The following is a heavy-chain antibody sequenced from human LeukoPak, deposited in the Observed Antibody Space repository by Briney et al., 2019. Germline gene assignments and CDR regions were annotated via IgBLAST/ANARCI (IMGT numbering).Heavy chain of an antibody. Sequence: SETLSLTCTVSGGSINYYYWSWIRQPPGKGLEWIGYVYYGGSTNYNPSLKSRVTISEDTSKNQFSLKLNSVTAADTAVYYCARFGSYFEYWGRGTLVTVPS. D-gene: IGHD3-10*01. CDR2: VYYGGST. CDR3: ARFGSYFEY. CDR1: GGSINYYY. J-gene: IGHJ4*02. V-gene: IGHV4-59*01.